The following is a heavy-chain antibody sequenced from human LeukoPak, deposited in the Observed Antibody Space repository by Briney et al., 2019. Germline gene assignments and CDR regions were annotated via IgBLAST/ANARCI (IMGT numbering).Heavy chain of an antibody. CDR2: VSYSGST. CDR1: GASINSYY. J-gene: IGHJ6*02. V-gene: IGHV4-59*01. CDR3: ARGKFGDFED. Sequence: PSETLSLTCTVSGASINSYYWSWIRQPPGKGLEWIGCVSYSGSTDYNPALKSRVTISEDTSKSQVSLKLSSVTAADTAVYFCARGKFGDFEDWGQRTTVTVSS. D-gene: IGHD4-17*01.